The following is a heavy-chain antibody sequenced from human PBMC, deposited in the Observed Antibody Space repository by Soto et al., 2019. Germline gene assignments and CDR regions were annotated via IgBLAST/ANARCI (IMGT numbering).Heavy chain of an antibody. D-gene: IGHD2-21*01. CDR1: GFTFTNAW. Sequence: EVQLVESGGGLVKPGESLRLSCAASGFTFTNAWMGWVRQAPGKGLEWVGRVKSKSDGETTDYAAPVKGRFTISRDDSKNTLYLQMNSLNAEDTAVYYCSKDRRIASSDYWGQGTLVTVSS. V-gene: IGHV3-15*01. J-gene: IGHJ4*02. CDR2: VKSKSDGETT. CDR3: SKDRRIASSDY.